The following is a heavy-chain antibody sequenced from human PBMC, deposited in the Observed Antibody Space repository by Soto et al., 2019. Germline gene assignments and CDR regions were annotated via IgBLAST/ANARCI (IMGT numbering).Heavy chain of an antibody. CDR3: AGSGYYHNSGMDV. CDR2: IYYSGST. Sequence: SETMSLTCTVSGGSISNYYWRWTRQHPGKGLEWIGYIYYSGSTYYNQSLKSRVTISVDTSKNQFSLKLSSVTAADTAVYYCAGSGYYHNSGMDVWGQGTTVTVSS. D-gene: IGHD3-22*01. J-gene: IGHJ6*02. V-gene: IGHV4-59*06. CDR1: GGSISNYY.